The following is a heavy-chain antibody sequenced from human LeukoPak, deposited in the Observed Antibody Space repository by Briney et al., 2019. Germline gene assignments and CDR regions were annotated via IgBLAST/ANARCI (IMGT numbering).Heavy chain of an antibody. Sequence: GASVKVSCKASGGTFSSYAISWVRQAPGQGLEWMGRIIPILGIANYAQKFQGRVTITADKSTSTAYMELSSLRSEDTAVYYCGRDGDSSGYLIDYWGQGTLVTVSS. J-gene: IGHJ4*02. D-gene: IGHD3-22*01. CDR2: IIPILGIA. V-gene: IGHV1-69*04. CDR1: GGTFSSYA. CDR3: GRDGDSSGYLIDY.